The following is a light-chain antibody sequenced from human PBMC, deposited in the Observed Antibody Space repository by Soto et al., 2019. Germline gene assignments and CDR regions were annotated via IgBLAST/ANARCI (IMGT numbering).Light chain of an antibody. CDR2: DTS. J-gene: IGLJ2*01. V-gene: IGLV7-46*01. Sequence: QSVVTQEPSLTVSPGGTVTLTCSSSTGAVTSNHHPYWFQQKAGQAPRTLIYDTSNKHSWTPARFSGSLLGDKAALTLSGAQPEDEAQYYCLLSYNAARVFGGGTKLTVL. CDR3: LLSYNAARV. CDR1: TGAVTSNHH.